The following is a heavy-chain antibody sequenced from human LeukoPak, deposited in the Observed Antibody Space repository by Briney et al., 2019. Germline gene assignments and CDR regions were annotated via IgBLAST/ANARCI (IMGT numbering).Heavy chain of an antibody. J-gene: IGHJ4*02. Sequence: GGSLRLSCAASGFTFSSYSMNWVRQAPGKGLEWVSLISVISSYTHYADSVKGRFTISRDNAKSALYLQMNSLRVEDAAVYYCARGLFVLHYSSSSPFDCWGQGTLVTVSS. CDR1: GFTFSSYS. V-gene: IGHV3-21*01. D-gene: IGHD6-6*01. CDR2: ISVISSYT. CDR3: ARGLFVLHYSSSSPFDC.